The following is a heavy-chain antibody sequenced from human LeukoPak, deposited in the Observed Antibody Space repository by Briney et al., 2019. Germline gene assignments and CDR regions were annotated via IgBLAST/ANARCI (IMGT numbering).Heavy chain of an antibody. J-gene: IGHJ4*02. Sequence: HPGGSLRLSCAASGFTFSSNGMNWVRQAPGKGLEWVAVISYDGSNKYYADSVKGRFTISRDNSKNTLYLQMNSLRAEDTAVYYCARLSTAMVALDYWGQGTLVTVSS. V-gene: IGHV3-30*03. CDR3: ARLSTAMVALDY. CDR2: ISYDGSNK. D-gene: IGHD5-18*01. CDR1: GFTFSSNG.